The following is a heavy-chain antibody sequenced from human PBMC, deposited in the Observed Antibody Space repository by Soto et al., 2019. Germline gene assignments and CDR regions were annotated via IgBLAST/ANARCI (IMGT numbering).Heavy chain of an antibody. CDR3: ARADGDYGDYGGNYYYYYYMDV. CDR1: GGSISSGGYY. Sequence: SETLSLTCTVSGGSISSGGYYWSWIRQHPGKGLEWIGYIYYSGSTYYNPSLKSRVTISVDTSNNEFSLKLSSVTAADTAVYYCARADGDYGDYGGNYYYYYYMDVWGKGTTVTVSS. D-gene: IGHD4-17*01. V-gene: IGHV4-31*03. J-gene: IGHJ6*03. CDR2: IYYSGST.